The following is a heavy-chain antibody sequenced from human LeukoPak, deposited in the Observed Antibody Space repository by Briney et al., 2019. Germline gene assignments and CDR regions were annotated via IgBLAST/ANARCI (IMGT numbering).Heavy chain of an antibody. CDR3: ARDYYDSSGYYWGGY. CDR2: IRYDGSNK. J-gene: IGHJ4*02. V-gene: IGHV3-30*02. CDR1: GFTFSSYG. Sequence: GGSLRLSCAASGFTFSSYGMHWVRQAPGKGLEWVAFIRYDGSNKYYADSVKGRFTISRDNSKNTLYLQMNSLRAEDTAVYYCARDYYDSSGYYWGGYWGQGTLVTVSS. D-gene: IGHD3-22*01.